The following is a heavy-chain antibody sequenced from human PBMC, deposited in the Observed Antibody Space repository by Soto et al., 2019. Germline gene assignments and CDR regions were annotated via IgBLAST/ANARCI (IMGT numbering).Heavy chain of an antibody. D-gene: IGHD3-3*01. J-gene: IGHJ4*02. V-gene: IGHV3-49*03. CDR2: ITSRRYGGTP. Sequence: PGGSLRLSCSGSGFNFDDYALSWFRQAPGKGLEWVGFITSRRYGGTPHYAASVAGRFSISRDDSRSVAFLQMNSLRIEDTAMYNCSRLPRERSGEQPFGLWGPGTLVTVSS. CDR3: SRLPRERSGEQPFGL. CDR1: GFNFDDYA.